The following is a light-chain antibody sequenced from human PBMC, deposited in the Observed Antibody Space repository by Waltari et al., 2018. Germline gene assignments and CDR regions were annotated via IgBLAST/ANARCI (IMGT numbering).Light chain of an antibody. CDR1: ENVNNY. CDR3: QHGYGNPWT. Sequence: SSLSASVGDRVTITCRASENVNNYLNWYQQKPGKAPDLLIYKASTLQSGVPSRFSGSGSGTDYTFTISSLQSEDVATYYCQHGYGNPWTFGQGTKVEIK. V-gene: IGKV1-39*01. CDR2: KAS. J-gene: IGKJ1*01.